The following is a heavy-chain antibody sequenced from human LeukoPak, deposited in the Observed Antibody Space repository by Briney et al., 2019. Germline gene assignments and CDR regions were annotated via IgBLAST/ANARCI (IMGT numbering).Heavy chain of an antibody. CDR2: INHNGNVN. Sequence: GGSLRLSCAGSGFTFSSYWMNWARQAPGRGLEWVASINHNGNVNYYVDSVKGRFTISRDNAKNSLYLQMSNLRAEDTAVYFCARGGGLDVWGQGATVTVSS. J-gene: IGHJ6*02. D-gene: IGHD3-16*01. CDR1: GFTFSSYW. V-gene: IGHV3-7*03. CDR3: ARGGGLDV.